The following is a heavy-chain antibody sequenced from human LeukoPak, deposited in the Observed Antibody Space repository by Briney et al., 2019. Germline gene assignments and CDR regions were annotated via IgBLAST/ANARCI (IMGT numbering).Heavy chain of an antibody. J-gene: IGHJ6*03. D-gene: IGHD6-13*01. V-gene: IGHV1-2*02. CDR2: INPNSGGT. Sequence: GASVKVSCKASGYTFTGYYMHWVRQAPGQGLEWMGWINPNSGGTNYAQKFQGRVTMTRNTSISTAYMELSSLRSEDTAVYYCARRRGLSSSWSLYYYYYMDVWGKGTTVTISS. CDR1: GYTFTGYY. CDR3: ARRRGLSSSWSLYYYYYMDV.